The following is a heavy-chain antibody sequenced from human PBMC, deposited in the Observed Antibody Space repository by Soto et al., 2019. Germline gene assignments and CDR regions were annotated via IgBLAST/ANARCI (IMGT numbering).Heavy chain of an antibody. V-gene: IGHV4-39*01. CDR3: ARVWGGAFDI. Sequence: XXTLSLACTVSGASISSTSSDWGWVRQPPGKGLEWIGSFFYNKNTYYNPSLKSRVTISVDTSKMQFSLNLTSVSAADTAVYYCARVWGGAFDIWGQGTMVTVSS. CDR1: GASISSTSSD. J-gene: IGHJ3*02. D-gene: IGHD3-10*01. CDR2: FFYNKNT.